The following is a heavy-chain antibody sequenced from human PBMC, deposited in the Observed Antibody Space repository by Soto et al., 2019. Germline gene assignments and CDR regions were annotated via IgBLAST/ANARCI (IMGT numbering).Heavy chain of an antibody. CDR1: GFNFSRHD. CDR2: IGTAGDT. CDR3: ARGPRGGDDGGLGDY. V-gene: IGHV3-13*01. D-gene: IGHD2-21*02. Sequence: EVQLVESGGGLVQPGGSLRISCAASGFNFSRHDMHWVRQATGKGLECVSTIGTAGDTYYPGSVKGRSTISRENVKKSVYLQMNSLRAGDTAVYYRARGPRGGDDGGLGDYGGQGTLVTVSS. J-gene: IGHJ4*02.